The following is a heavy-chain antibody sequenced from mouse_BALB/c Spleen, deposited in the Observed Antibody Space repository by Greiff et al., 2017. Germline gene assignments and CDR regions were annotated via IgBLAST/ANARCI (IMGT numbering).Heavy chain of an antibody. J-gene: IGHJ2*01. Sequence: VQLQQSGAELVRPGTSVKVSCKASGYAFTYYLIEWVKQRPGQGLEWIGVINPGSGGTNYNEKFKGKSTLTADKSSSTAYMQLSSLTSDDSAVYFCARSGDGYYLDYWGQGTTLTVSS. CDR2: INPGSGGT. CDR3: ARSGDGYYLDY. V-gene: IGHV1-54*01. D-gene: IGHD2-3*01. CDR1: GYAFTYYL.